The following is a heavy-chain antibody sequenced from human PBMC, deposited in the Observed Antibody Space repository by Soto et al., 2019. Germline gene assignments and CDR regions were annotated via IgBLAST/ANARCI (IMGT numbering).Heavy chain of an antibody. V-gene: IGHV1-69*01. D-gene: IGHD6-6*01. CDR1: GGTFSSYA. Sequence: QVQLVQSGAEVKKPGSSVKVSCKASGGTFSSYAISWVRQAPGQGLEWMGGIIPIFGTANYAQTFQGRVTITADESTSTAYMELSSLRSEDTTVYYGASPSSIAARHALHTYTHSPPYYYGMDVWGQGTPVTVSS. J-gene: IGHJ6*02. CDR3: ASPSSIAARHALHTYTHSPPYYYGMDV. CDR2: IIPIFGTA.